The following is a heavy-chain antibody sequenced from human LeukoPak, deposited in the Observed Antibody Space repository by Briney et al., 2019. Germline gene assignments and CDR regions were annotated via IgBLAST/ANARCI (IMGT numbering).Heavy chain of an antibody. Sequence: SQTLSLTCTVSGGSISSGGYYWTWIRQHPGKGLEWIGYIYYSGSTFYNPSLKSRVTISVDTSKNQFSLKLSSVTAADTAVYYCARRRTYGSGSSDYWGQGTLVTVSS. D-gene: IGHD3-10*01. CDR2: IYYSGST. V-gene: IGHV4-31*03. J-gene: IGHJ4*02. CDR3: ARRRTYGSGSSDY. CDR1: GGSISSGGYY.